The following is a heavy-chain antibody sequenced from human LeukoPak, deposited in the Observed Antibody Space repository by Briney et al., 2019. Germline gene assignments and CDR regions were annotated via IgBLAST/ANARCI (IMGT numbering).Heavy chain of an antibody. J-gene: IGHJ4*02. Sequence: ASVKVSCKASGYTFTGYYIHWVRQAPGQGLEWMGWINPNSGGTHTVQKFQDRVTMTRDTSISTAYMEVTSLTSDDTAVNYCARDGFSATAFDYWGQGTLVTVSS. CDR2: INPNSGGT. D-gene: IGHD5-12*01. CDR3: ARDGFSATAFDY. V-gene: IGHV1-2*02. CDR1: GYTFTGYY.